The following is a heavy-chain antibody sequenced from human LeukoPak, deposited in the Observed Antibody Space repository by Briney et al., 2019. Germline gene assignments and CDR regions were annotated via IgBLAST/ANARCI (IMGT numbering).Heavy chain of an antibody. CDR2: IHSSGSSI. Sequence: GGSLRLSCVASGFTFSNYDMNWVRQAPGKGLEWVSYIHSSGSSIYYADSVKGRFTISRGNAKNSLNLQMNSLRAADTAVYYCVGKLTGTTYFHYWGQGTLVTVSS. J-gene: IGHJ4*02. CDR3: VGKLTGTTYFHY. CDR1: GFTFSNYD. V-gene: IGHV3-48*03. D-gene: IGHD1-1*01.